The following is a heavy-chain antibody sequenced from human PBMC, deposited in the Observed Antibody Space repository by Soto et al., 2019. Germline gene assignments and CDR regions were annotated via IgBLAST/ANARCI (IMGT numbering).Heavy chain of an antibody. J-gene: IGHJ6*02. CDR1: GFTFSSYA. D-gene: IGHD3-22*01. V-gene: IGHV3-23*01. Sequence: GGSLRLSCAASGFTFSSYAMSWVRQAPGKGLEWVPAISGSGGSTYYADSVKGRFTISRDNSKNTLYLQMNSLRAEDTAVYYCAKGDRDSSGYYSFYYYGMDVWGQGTTVTVSS. CDR2: ISGSGGST. CDR3: AKGDRDSSGYYSFYYYGMDV.